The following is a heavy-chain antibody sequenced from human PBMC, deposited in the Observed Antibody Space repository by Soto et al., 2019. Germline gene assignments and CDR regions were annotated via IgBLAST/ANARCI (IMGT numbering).Heavy chain of an antibody. Sequence: RRLSCTASGFAFSAYWMSWVRQAPGKGLEWVANIKEDGSQKYYVDSVKGRFTISRDNTKNSLFLQMDSLRAEDTALYYCAKDSVSANTDWTFRFDHWGQGTLVTVSS. CDR2: IKEDGSQK. V-gene: IGHV3-7*03. CDR3: AKDSVSANTDWTFRFDH. D-gene: IGHD6-19*01. J-gene: IGHJ4*02. CDR1: GFAFSAYW.